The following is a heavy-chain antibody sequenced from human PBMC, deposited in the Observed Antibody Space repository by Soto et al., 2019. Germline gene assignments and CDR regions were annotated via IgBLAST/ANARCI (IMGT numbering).Heavy chain of an antibody. CDR1: GFPFRTYA. CDR3: AKVHSSGYFECVDS. J-gene: IGHJ4*02. CDR2: ISCSGGST. Sequence: GGSLRLSCAAPGFPFRTYAMIWVRQAPGKGLERVSVISCSGGSTKYAVSVKGRFTISRDNSKNTLYLQMNSLGAEDTAVYYCAKVHSSGYFECVDSWGQGT. D-gene: IGHD3-22*01. V-gene: IGHV3-23*01.